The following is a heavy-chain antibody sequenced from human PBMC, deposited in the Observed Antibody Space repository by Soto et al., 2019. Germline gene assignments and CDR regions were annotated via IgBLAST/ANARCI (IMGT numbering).Heavy chain of an antibody. J-gene: IGHJ4*02. CDR1: GFTVSSNY. CDR2: IYSGRST. CDR3: ARFLPPYGDYGGVGYFDY. V-gene: IGHV3-53*04. Sequence: GGSLRLSCAASGFTVSSNYMSWVRQAPGKGLEWVSVIYSGRSTYYADSVKGRFTISRHNSKNTLYLQMNSLIAEETAVYYCARFLPPYGDYGGVGYFDYWGQGTLVTVSS. D-gene: IGHD4-17*01.